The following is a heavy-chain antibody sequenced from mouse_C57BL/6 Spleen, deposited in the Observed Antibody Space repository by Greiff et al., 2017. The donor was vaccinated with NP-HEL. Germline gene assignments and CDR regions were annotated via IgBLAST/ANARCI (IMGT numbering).Heavy chain of an antibody. CDR2: IDPSDSYT. CDR3: ARCHYGSSGDYAMDY. J-gene: IGHJ4*01. Sequence: QVQLQQPGAELVIPGASVKLSCKASGYTFTSYWMHWVKQRPGQGLEWIGEIDPSDSYTNYNQKFKGKSTLTVDKSSSTAYMQLSSLTSEDSAVYYCARCHYGSSGDYAMDYWGQGTSVTVSS. D-gene: IGHD1-1*01. V-gene: IGHV1-69*01. CDR1: GYTFTSYW.